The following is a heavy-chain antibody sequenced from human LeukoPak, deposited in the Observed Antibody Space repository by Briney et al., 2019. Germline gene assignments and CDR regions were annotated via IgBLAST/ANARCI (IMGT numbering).Heavy chain of an antibody. CDR2: ISSSSSYI. D-gene: IGHD3-16*02. J-gene: IGHJ4*02. CDR3: AGSYRYEGVDY. CDR1: GFTFSSYS. Sequence: GGSLRLSCAASGFTFSSYSMNWVRQAPGKGLEWVSSISSSSSYIYYADSVKGRFTISRNNAKNSLYLQMNSLRAEDTAVYYCAGSYRYEGVDYWGQGTLVTVSS. V-gene: IGHV3-21*01.